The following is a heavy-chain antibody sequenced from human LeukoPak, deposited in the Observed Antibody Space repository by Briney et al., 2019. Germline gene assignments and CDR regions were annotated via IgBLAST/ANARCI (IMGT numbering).Heavy chain of an antibody. Sequence: SSQTLSLTCTVSAGSISSGDYYWSWIPQPAVKGLEWIGRIYSTGTKYNYKPSLNSHVTISIDTSKNQFSLKLTSVTAADTAVYYCARGIGTSYDSSRDAFDMWGQGTMVTVSS. CDR1: AGSISSGDYY. CDR3: ARGIGTSYDSSRDAFDM. D-gene: IGHD3-22*01. V-gene: IGHV4-61*02. CDR2: IYSTGTKY. J-gene: IGHJ3*02.